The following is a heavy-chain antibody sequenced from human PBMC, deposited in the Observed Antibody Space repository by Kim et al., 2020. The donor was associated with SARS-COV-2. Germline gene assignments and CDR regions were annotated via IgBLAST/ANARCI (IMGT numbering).Heavy chain of an antibody. D-gene: IGHD6-13*01. Sequence: SETLSLTCTVSGVSISSSSYYWGWIRQPPGKGLEWIGSIYYSGSTYYNPSLKSRVTISVDMSKNQFSLKLSSVTAADTAVYYCARIGLEDLGSSWYYNW. CDR3: ARIGLEDLGSSWYYNW. J-gene: IGHJ5*01. CDR2: IYYSGST. CDR1: GVSISSSSYY. V-gene: IGHV4-39*01.